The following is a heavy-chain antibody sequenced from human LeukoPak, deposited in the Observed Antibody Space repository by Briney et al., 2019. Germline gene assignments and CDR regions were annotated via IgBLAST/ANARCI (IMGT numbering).Heavy chain of an antibody. CDR2: ISGSGGST. CDR3: AKQQWLVNYYYYMDV. V-gene: IGHV3-23*01. Sequence: TGGSLRLSCAAPAFTFSSYAMSWVRQAPGKGLEWVSAISGSGGSTYYADSVKGRFTISRDNSKNTLYLQMNSLRAEDTAVYYCAKQQWLVNYYYYMDVWGKGTTVTVSS. CDR1: AFTFSSYA. J-gene: IGHJ6*03. D-gene: IGHD6-19*01.